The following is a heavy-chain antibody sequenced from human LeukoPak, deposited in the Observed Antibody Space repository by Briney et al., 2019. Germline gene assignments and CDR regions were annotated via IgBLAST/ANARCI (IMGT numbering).Heavy chain of an antibody. CDR3: ARDSAEWEPRFGYFDY. V-gene: IGHV1-18*01. CDR2: ISAYNGNT. J-gene: IGHJ4*02. CDR1: GYTFTSYG. Sequence: ASVKVSCKASGYTFTSYGISWVRQAPGQGLEWMGWISAYNGNTNYAQKLQGRVTMTTDTSTSTAYMELRSLRSDDTAVYYCARDSAEWEPRFGYFDYWGQGTLVTVSS. D-gene: IGHD1-26*01.